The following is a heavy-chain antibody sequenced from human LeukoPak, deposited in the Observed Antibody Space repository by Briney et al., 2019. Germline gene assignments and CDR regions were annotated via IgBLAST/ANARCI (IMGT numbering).Heavy chain of an antibody. D-gene: IGHD4-17*01. CDR1: GDSISSSSSY. V-gene: IGHV4-39*07. Sequence: PSETLSLTCPVSGDSISSSSSYWGWIRQPPGKGLEWIGSIYYSGSSYYNPSLKSRVIISVDTSKNQFSLKLSSVTAADTAVYYCARRTIYGDHTYDYWGQGTLVTVSS. J-gene: IGHJ4*02. CDR2: IYYSGSS. CDR3: ARRTIYGDHTYDY.